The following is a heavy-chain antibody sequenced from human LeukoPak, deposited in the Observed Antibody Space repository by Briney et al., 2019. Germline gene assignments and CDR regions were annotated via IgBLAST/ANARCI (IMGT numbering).Heavy chain of an antibody. CDR3: ARGEMALLAFDI. CDR1: GFTFSSYA. Sequence: GGSLRLSCAASGFTFSSYAMSWVRQAPGKGLEWVSAISGSGGSTYYADSVKGRFTISRDNSKNTLYLQMNSLRAEDTAVYYCARGEMALLAFDIWGQGTMVTVSS. D-gene: IGHD5-24*01. J-gene: IGHJ3*02. CDR2: ISGSGGST. V-gene: IGHV3-23*01.